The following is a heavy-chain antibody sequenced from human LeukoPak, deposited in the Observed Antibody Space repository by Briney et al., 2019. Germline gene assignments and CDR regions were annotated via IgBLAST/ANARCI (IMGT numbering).Heavy chain of an antibody. Sequence: GGSLRVSCAASGFTFSNYWMSWVRQAPGKGLEWVANIKQDGSEKCYVDSVKGRFTISRDNAKNSLYLQMNSLRAEDTAVYYCARGGWDTAMAPFDYWGQGTLVTVSS. CDR2: IKQDGSEK. V-gene: IGHV3-7*01. CDR3: ARGGWDTAMAPFDY. D-gene: IGHD5-18*01. CDR1: GFTFSNYW. J-gene: IGHJ4*02.